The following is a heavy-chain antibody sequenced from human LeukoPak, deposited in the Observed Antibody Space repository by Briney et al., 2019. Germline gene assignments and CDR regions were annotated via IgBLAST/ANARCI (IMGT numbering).Heavy chain of an antibody. Sequence: SPRLSSAASGFTLCGYAMSWVRQAPGKGLGWVSSISGSGGSTYYAASVKGRFTISRDNGKNTLYLQMNSLRAEGTAVYYCAKDRHYNDGSGYYFWNFDLWGRGTLATDSS. CDR2: ISGSGGST. CDR1: GFTLCGYA. D-gene: IGHD3-22*01. J-gene: IGHJ2*01. CDR3: AKDRHYNDGSGYYFWNFDL. V-gene: IGHV3-23*01.